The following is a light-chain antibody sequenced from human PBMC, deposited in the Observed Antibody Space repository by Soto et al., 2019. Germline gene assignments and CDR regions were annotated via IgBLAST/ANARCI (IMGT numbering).Light chain of an antibody. CDR2: EVI. Sequence: QSALTQPASVSGSPGQSITISCTGSSSDVGGYSYVSWYQQYPGKAPKLMIYEVINRPSGVSNRFSGSKSGNTASLTISGLQADDEADYYCSSYTNSDTWVFGGRTKLTVL. CDR1: SSDVGGYSY. V-gene: IGLV2-14*01. J-gene: IGLJ3*02. CDR3: SSYTNSDTWV.